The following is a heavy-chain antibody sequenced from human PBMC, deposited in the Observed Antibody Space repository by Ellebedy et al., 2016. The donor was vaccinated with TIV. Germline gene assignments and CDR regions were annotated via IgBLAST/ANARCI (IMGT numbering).Heavy chain of an antibody. CDR3: AKEGGDYDI. J-gene: IGHJ4*02. V-gene: IGHV3-53*05. Sequence: PGGSLRLSCEAPGFTVSATYLRWVRQAPGKGLEWFLTIYSGGSTNYADSVEGRFTISRDNSKNTLYLQMNSLRSEDTAVYYCAKEGGDYDIWGQGTLVTVSS. CDR2: IYSGGST. CDR1: GFTVSATY.